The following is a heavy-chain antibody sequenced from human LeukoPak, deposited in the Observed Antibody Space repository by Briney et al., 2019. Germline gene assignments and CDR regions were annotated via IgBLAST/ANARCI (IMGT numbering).Heavy chain of an antibody. J-gene: IGHJ4*02. Sequence: SVKVSCKASGYTFTGYYMHWVRQAPGQGLEWMGGIIPIFGTANYAQKFQGRVTITADESTSTAYMELSSLRSEDTAVYYCARDSRTNIVVVPAAMGYWGQGTLVTVSS. D-gene: IGHD2-2*01. CDR2: IIPIFGTA. CDR1: GYTFTGYY. CDR3: ARDSRTNIVVVPAAMGY. V-gene: IGHV1-69*13.